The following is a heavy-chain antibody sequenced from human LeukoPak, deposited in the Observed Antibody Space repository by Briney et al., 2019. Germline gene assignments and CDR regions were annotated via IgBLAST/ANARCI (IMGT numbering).Heavy chain of an antibody. CDR1: GGSFSGYY. CDR2: VYHGGST. D-gene: IGHD3-10*01. J-gene: IGHJ4*02. V-gene: IGHV4-34*01. Sequence: SETLSLTCAVYGGSFSGYYWSWIRQPPGKGLEWIGEVYHGGSTNFNPSLKSRVTISVDRSKNQFSLRLSSVTAADTAVYYCARGEEHGSGTVQFDYWGQGTLVTVSS. CDR3: ARGEEHGSGTVQFDY.